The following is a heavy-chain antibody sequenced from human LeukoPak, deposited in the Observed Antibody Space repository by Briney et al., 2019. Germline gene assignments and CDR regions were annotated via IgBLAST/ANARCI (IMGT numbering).Heavy chain of an antibody. Sequence: SETLSLTCTVSGGSISSYYWSWIRQPPGKGLEWIGYIYYSGSTNYNPSLKSRVTISVDTSKNQLSLKLSSVTAADTAVYYCARDRGYSYGNLAFDIWGQGTMVTVSS. J-gene: IGHJ3*02. V-gene: IGHV4-59*01. CDR1: GGSISSYY. CDR3: ARDRGYSYGNLAFDI. CDR2: IYYSGST. D-gene: IGHD5-18*01.